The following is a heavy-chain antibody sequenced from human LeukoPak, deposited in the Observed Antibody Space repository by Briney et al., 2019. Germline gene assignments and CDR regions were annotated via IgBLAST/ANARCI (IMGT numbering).Heavy chain of an antibody. J-gene: IGHJ6*03. CDR1: GYTFTSYG. CDR2: ISAYNGNT. V-gene: IGHV1-18*01. Sequence: ASVRVSCKASGYTFTSYGISWVRQAPGQGLEWMGCISAYNGNTNYAQKLQGRVTMTTDTSTSTAYMELRSLRSDDTAVYYCARDIPGAYYDFWSGYLYYMDVWGKGTTVTVSS. D-gene: IGHD3-3*01. CDR3: ARDIPGAYYDFWSGYLYYMDV.